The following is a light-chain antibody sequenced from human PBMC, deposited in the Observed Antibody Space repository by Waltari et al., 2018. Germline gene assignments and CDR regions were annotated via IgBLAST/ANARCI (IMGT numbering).Light chain of an antibody. CDR3: AAWDDSLSGLV. V-gene: IGLV1-47*01. J-gene: IGLJ2*01. Sequence: QSVLTQPPSASGTPGQRVTISCSGSSSNIGSNYVYWYQQLPGTAPKLLIDKNNQRPSGVPARITGSKSGTSASLAISGLRSEDEADYYCAAWDDSLSGLVFGGGTKLTVL. CDR2: KNN. CDR1: SSNIGSNY.